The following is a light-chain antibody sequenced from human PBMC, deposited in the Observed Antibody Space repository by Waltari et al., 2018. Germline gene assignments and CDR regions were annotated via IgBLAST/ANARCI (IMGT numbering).Light chain of an antibody. CDR2: DVS. J-gene: IGLJ3*02. CDR1: SSDVGGYTY. CDR3: SSYTSSSTLWV. V-gene: IGLV2-14*03. Sequence: QSALTQPASVSGSPGQSLTISCTGTSSDVGGYTYFSLYQQHPGKAPKLIIYDVSNRPSGVSNRFSGSKSGNTASLTISGLQAEDEADYYCSSYTSSSTLWVFGGGTKLTVL.